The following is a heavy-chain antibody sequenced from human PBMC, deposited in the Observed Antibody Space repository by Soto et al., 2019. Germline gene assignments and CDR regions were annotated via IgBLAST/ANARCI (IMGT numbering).Heavy chain of an antibody. CDR1: GFSLSNARMG. CDR2: IFSNDEK. CDR3: ARIIGIRGSWYNLQSFSFTFDY. V-gene: IGHV2-26*01. J-gene: IGHJ4*02. D-gene: IGHD6-13*01. Sequence: QVTLKESGPVLVNPTEPLTLTCTVSGFSLSNARMGVSWIRQPPGKALEWLAHIFSNDEKSYSTSLKSRLTISKDTSKSQVVLTMTNMDPVDTATYYCARIIGIRGSWYNLQSFSFTFDYWGQGTLVTVSS.